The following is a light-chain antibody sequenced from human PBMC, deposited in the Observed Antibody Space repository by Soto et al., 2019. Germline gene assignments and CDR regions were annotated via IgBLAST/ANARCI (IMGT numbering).Light chain of an antibody. CDR2: GNS. CDR1: SSNIGAGYY. Sequence: QAVVTQPPSVSGAPGHRVTISFTWSSSNIGAGYYVHWYQQLPGTAPKLRIYGNSNRPSGVPDRFSGSKSGTSASLAITGLQAEDEADYYCQSYDSSVVFGGGTKLTVL. J-gene: IGLJ2*01. CDR3: QSYDSSVV. V-gene: IGLV1-40*01.